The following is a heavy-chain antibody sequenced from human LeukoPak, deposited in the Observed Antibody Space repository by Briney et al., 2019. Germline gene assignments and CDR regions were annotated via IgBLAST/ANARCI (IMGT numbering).Heavy chain of an antibody. D-gene: IGHD3-10*01. CDR1: GGSFSGYY. CDR2: IYYSGST. V-gene: IGHV4-59*01. CDR3: ARDYYGSGSYYTGNWFDP. J-gene: IGHJ5*02. Sequence: SETLSLTCAVYGGSFSGYYWSWIRQPPGKGLEWIGYIYYSGSTNYNPSLKSRVTISVDTSKNQFSLKLSSVTAADTAVYYCARDYYGSGSYYTGNWFDPWGQGTLVTVSS.